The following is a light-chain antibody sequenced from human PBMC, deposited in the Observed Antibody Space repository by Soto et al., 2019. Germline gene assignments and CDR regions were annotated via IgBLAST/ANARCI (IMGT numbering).Light chain of an antibody. V-gene: IGKV3-20*01. Sequence: EIVLTQSPGTLSLSPGERATLSCRASQSVSSSYLAWYQQKPGQAPRLLIYGASSMATGIPDRFSGSGSGTDFTLTSSRLEPEDFAVYYCQQYGGTFGPGTKVDIK. CDR2: GAS. CDR1: QSVSSSY. J-gene: IGKJ3*01. CDR3: QQYGGT.